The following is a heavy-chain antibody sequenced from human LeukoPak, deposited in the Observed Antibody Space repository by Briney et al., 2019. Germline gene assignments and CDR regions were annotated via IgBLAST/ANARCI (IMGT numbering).Heavy chain of an antibody. CDR1: GFTFSSYG. J-gene: IGHJ4*02. V-gene: IGHV3-23*01. Sequence: QPGGSLRLSCAASGFTFSSYGMHWVRQAPGKGLEWVSAISGSGGSTYYADSVKGRFTISRDNSKNTLYLQMNSLRAEDTAVYYCAKGGGHMDYDILTGYYIQTDYWGQGTLVTVSS. D-gene: IGHD3-9*01. CDR2: ISGSGGST. CDR3: AKGGGHMDYDILTGYYIQTDY.